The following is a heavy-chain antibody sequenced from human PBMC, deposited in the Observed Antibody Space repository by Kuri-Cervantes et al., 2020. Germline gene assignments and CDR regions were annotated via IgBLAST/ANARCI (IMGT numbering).Heavy chain of an antibody. J-gene: IGHJ4*02. Sequence: SETLSLTCAVYGGSFSGYYWNWIRQPPGKGLEWIGEIKHSGSINYNPSLKSRVTISVDTSKNQFSLKLNSVTAADTAVYYCARVGILGFARWGQGTLVTVSS. V-gene: IGHV4-34*01. CDR2: IKHSGSI. CDR1: GGSFSGYY. D-gene: IGHD2-21*01. CDR3: ARVGILGFAR.